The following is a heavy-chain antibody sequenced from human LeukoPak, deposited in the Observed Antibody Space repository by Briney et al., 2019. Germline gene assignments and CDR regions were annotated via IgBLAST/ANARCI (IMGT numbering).Heavy chain of an antibody. Sequence: SETLSLTCTVSGGSISSGDYYWSWIRQPPGKGLEWIGYIYYSGSTYYNPSLKSRVTISVDTSKNQFSLKLSSVTAADTAVYYCARWSTHTYSSSLYPNWFDPWGQGTLVTVSS. V-gene: IGHV4-30-4*01. J-gene: IGHJ5*02. CDR3: ARWSTHTYSSSLYPNWFDP. CDR2: IYYSGST. CDR1: GGSISSGDYY. D-gene: IGHD6-13*01.